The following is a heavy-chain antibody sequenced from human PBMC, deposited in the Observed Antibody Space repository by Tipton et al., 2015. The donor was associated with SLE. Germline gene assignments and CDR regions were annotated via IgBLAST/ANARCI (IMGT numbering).Heavy chain of an antibody. J-gene: IGHJ4*02. CDR2: ITWNSGSI. D-gene: IGHD3-10*01. CDR3: VRDSGSLDS. Sequence: SLRLSCAASGFRFDVYAMHWVRQVPGKGLEWVSGITWNSGSIGYADSVKGRFTISRDNSKNTLFLQMTTLRPEDTAVYYCVRDSGSLDSWGQGTLVTVSS. CDR1: GFRFDVYA. V-gene: IGHV3-9*01.